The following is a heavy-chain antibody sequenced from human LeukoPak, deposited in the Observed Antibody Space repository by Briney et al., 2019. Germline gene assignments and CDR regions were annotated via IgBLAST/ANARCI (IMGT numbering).Heavy chain of an antibody. CDR2: IYYSGST. J-gene: IGHJ3*02. Sequence: PSETLSLTCTVSGGSISSGGYYWSWIRQHPGKGLEWIGYIYYSGSTYYNPSLKSRVTISVDTSKNQFSLKLSSVTAADTAVYYCAISLLRIYAFDIWGQGTMVTVSS. D-gene: IGHD3-3*01. CDR1: GGSISSGGYY. CDR3: AISLLRIYAFDI. V-gene: IGHV4-31*03.